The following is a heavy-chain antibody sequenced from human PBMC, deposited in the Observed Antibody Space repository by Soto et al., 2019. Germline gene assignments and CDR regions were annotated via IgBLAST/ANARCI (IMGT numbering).Heavy chain of an antibody. V-gene: IGHV4-59*12. CDR1: GASISQYY. CDR2: IYFSGST. J-gene: IGHJ5*02. D-gene: IGHD3-22*01. Sequence: PSGTLSLTCTVSGASISQYYWSWIRQPPGKGLEWIGYIYFSGSTNYNPSLKSRVTISVDTSKNQFSLKLSSVTAADTAVYYCASIYDSSAYYYGNNSFDPWGQGTLVTVSS. CDR3: ASIYDSSAYYYGNNSFDP.